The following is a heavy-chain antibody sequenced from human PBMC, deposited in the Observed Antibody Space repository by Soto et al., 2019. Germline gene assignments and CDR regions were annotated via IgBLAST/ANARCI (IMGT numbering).Heavy chain of an antibody. CDR2: INAGNGYT. D-gene: IGHD3-10*01. J-gene: IGHJ4*02. Sequence: QVQLVQSGAEGKKPGASVKVSCETSGYTFANYPMRWGRQAPGQTLEWMGWINAGNGYTKYSQKIQGRVTITRDTSASIAYMELSSLRSEETAVYYCARAKIITTLDYGGQGTLVTVSS. V-gene: IGHV1-3*01. CDR1: GYTFANYP. CDR3: ARAKIITTLDY.